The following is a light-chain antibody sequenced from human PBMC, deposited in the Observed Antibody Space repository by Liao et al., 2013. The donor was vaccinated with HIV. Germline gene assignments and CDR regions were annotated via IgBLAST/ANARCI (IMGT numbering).Light chain of an antibody. CDR3: QAWDNTWV. Sequence: SYDLTQPPSVSVSPGQTASITCSGDKLGDKYTCWYQQKPGQSPVLVIYKDSKRPSGIPERFSGSNSGNTATLTISGTQALDEADYYCQAWDNTWVFGGGTKLTVL. J-gene: IGLJ3*02. CDR2: KDS. CDR1: KLGDKY. V-gene: IGLV3-1*01.